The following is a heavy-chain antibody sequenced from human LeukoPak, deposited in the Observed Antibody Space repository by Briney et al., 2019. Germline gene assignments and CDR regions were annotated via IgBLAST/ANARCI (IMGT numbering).Heavy chain of an antibody. J-gene: IGHJ4*02. Sequence: PGGSLRLSCAASGFTFSSYGMPWVRQAPGKGLELVAVISYDGSNKYYADSVKGRFTISRDNSKNTLYLQMNSLRAEDTAVYYCAKDGWSDSSSWAAFDYWGQGTLVTVSS. CDR2: ISYDGSNK. D-gene: IGHD6-13*01. V-gene: IGHV3-30*18. CDR3: AKDGWSDSSSWAAFDY. CDR1: GFTFSSYG.